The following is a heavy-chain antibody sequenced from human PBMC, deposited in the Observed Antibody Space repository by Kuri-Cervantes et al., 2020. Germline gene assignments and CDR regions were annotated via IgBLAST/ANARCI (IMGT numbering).Heavy chain of an antibody. V-gene: IGHV3-9*01. J-gene: IGHJ4*02. CDR2: ISWNSGSI. D-gene: IGHD2-15*01. CDR1: GFTFDDYA. Sequence: SLKISCAASGFTFDDYAMHWVRQAPGKGLEWVSGISWNSGSIGYADSVKGRFTISRDNAKNSLYLQMNSLRAEDTAVYYCARGYCSGGSCYSADWGQGTLVTVSS. CDR3: ARGYCSGGSCYSAD.